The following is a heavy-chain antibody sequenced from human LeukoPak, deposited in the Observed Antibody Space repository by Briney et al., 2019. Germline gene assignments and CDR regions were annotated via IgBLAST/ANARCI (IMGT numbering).Heavy chain of an antibody. CDR3: ARVGCSGGSCYYTLPYYYYMDV. D-gene: IGHD2-15*01. V-gene: IGHV4-59*01. CDR1: GGSISSYY. CDR2: LYYSGST. Sequence: SETLSLTCTVSGGSISSYYWSWIRQPPGKGLEWIGYLYYSGSTNYNPSLKSRVTISVDTSKNQFSLKLSSVTAADTAVYYCARVGCSGGSCYYTLPYYYYMDVWGKGTTVTISS. J-gene: IGHJ6*03.